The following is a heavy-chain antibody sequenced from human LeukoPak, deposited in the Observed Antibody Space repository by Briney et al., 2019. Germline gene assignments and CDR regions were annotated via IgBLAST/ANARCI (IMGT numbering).Heavy chain of an antibody. D-gene: IGHD4-17*01. V-gene: IGHV4-34*01. J-gene: IGHJ4*02. CDR2: INHSGST. CDR3: ARPYGDADY. Sequence: PSETLSLTCAVYGGSFGSYYWSWIRQPPGKGLEWIGEINHSGSTNYNPSLKSRVTISVDTSKNQFSLKLSSVTAADTAVYYCARPYGDADYWGQGTLVTVSS. CDR1: GGSFGSYY.